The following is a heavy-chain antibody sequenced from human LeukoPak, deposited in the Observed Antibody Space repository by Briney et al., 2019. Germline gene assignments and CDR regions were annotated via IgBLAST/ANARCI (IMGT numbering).Heavy chain of an antibody. CDR2: ISSSSSYI. Sequence: PGGSLRLSCAASGFTFSSYSMNWVRQAPGKGLEWVSSISSSSSYIYYADSVKGRFTISRDNAKNSLYLQMNSLRAEDTAVYYRARDFSSSWYLYFDYWGQGTLVTVSS. V-gene: IGHV3-21*01. CDR1: GFTFSSYS. D-gene: IGHD6-13*01. CDR3: ARDFSSSWYLYFDY. J-gene: IGHJ4*02.